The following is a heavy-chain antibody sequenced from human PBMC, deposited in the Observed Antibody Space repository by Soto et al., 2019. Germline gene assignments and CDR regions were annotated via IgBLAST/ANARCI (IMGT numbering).Heavy chain of an antibody. V-gene: IGHV3-33*01. CDR2: IWYDGSNK. D-gene: IGHD3-22*01. CDR1: GFTFISYG. CDR3: ARDIGVVVVLNAFDI. Sequence: GGSLRLSCAASGFTFISYGMHWVRQAPGKGLEWVADIWYDGSNKYYADSVKGRFTISRDNSKNTLYLQMNSLRAEDTAVYYCARDIGVVVVLNAFDIWGQGTMVTVSS. J-gene: IGHJ3*02.